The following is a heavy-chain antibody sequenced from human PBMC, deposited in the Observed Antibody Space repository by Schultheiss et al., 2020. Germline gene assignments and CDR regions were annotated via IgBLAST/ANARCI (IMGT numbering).Heavy chain of an antibody. D-gene: IGHD2-2*01. CDR2: ISASGGTT. J-gene: IGHJ4*02. CDR1: GFTFSSYA. CDR3: ARGGGYQLPFDY. V-gene: IGHV3-23*01. Sequence: GGSLRLSCAASGFTFSSYAMSWVRQAPGKGLEWVSSISASGGTTYYADSVKGRFTISRDNSKNTLYLQMNSLRAEDTAVYYCARGGGYQLPFDYWGQGTLVTVSS.